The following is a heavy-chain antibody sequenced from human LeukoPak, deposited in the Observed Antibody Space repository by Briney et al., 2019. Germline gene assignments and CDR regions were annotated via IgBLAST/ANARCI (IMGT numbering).Heavy chain of an antibody. Sequence: PSETLSLTYTVSGGSISCCHWSCIRQPPGKGLEWTGHIYYTGSTNCSPSLKSRVTISIDTSKNQFSLKLASVTAADTAVYYCARHGQYHGFDIWGQGTMVTVSS. CDR3: ARHGQYHGFDI. V-gene: IGHV4-59*08. CDR1: GGSISCCH. D-gene: IGHD2-2*02. CDR2: IYYTGST. J-gene: IGHJ3*02.